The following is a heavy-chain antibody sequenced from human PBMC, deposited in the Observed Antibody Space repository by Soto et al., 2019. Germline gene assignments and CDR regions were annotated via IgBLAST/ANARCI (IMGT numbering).Heavy chain of an antibody. CDR2: ISSSSSYI. J-gene: IGHJ6*02. Sequence: EVQLVESGGGLVKPGGSLRLSCAASGFTFSSYSMNWVRQAPGKGLEWVSSISSSSSYIYYADSVKGRFTISRDNAKNSLYLQMNSLRAEDTAVYYCARDRGSTAAGADYYYYYGMDVWGQGTTVTVSS. CDR1: GFTFSSYS. CDR3: ARDRGSTAAGADYYYYYGMDV. V-gene: IGHV3-21*01. D-gene: IGHD6-13*01.